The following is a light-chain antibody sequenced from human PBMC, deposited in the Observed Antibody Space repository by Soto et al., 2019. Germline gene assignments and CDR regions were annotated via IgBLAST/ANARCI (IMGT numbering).Light chain of an antibody. J-gene: IGKJ2*01. V-gene: IGKV1-39*01. CDR3: QQSYISPYT. CDR2: AAS. Sequence: DIQMTQSPSSLSASVGDRVNITCRASESIANYLNWYQQKPGKAPNLLIYAASTLQTGVPSRFSGSGSGTDFTLTISSLQTEDFATYFCQQSYISPYTFGQGTKLDI. CDR1: ESIANY.